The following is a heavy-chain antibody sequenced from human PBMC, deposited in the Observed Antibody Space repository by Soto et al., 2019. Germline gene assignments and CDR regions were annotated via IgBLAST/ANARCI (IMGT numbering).Heavy chain of an antibody. CDR1: GFTFSSYG. V-gene: IGHV3-33*01. Sequence: QVQLVESGGGVVQPGRSLRLSCAASGFTFSSYGMHCVRQAPGKGLERVAVMWCDGSNKYYADSVKGRFTISRDNSKNTLYLQMNILRAEDTAVYYCARDRDLFPGRVFDYWGQGTLVTVSS. J-gene: IGHJ4*02. D-gene: IGHD2-21*02. CDR2: MWCDGSNK. CDR3: ARDRDLFPGRVFDY.